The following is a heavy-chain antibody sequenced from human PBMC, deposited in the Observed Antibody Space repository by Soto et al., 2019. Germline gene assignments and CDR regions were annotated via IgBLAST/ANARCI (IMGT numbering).Heavy chain of an antibody. V-gene: IGHV3-23*01. CDR3: AKVFSPEGGNYFDY. CDR2: ISNSFSDGNT. J-gene: IGHJ4*02. Sequence: EVPLLESGGGLVQPGGSLRLSCAASGFTFSNYAMNWVRQAPGKGLEWVSAISNSFSDGNTHYADSVKGRFTISRDNDKITVFLEMNSLRAEDTAVYYCAKVFSPEGGNYFDYWGQGTLVTVSS. CDR1: GFTFSNYA.